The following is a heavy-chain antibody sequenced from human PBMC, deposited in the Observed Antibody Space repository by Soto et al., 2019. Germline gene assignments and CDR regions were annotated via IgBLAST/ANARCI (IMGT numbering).Heavy chain of an antibody. V-gene: IGHV1-18*01. CDR1: GYSFATSG. CDR3: ARAGQYYDSSGYVN. Sequence: QVKLVQSGTEVKKPGASLKVSFKSSGYSFATSGISWVRQGPGQGLEWMGWISVYNGNTNYDQNLHDRVTMTTDTSTTTADLELRSLRSDDTAGYYCARAGQYYDSSGYVNWGQGTLVTVSS. CDR2: ISVYNGNT. D-gene: IGHD3-22*01. J-gene: IGHJ4*02.